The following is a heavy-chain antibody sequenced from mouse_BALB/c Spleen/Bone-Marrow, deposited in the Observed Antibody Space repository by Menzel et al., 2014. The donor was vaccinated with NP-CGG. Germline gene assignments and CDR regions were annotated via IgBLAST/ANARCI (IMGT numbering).Heavy chain of an antibody. CDR1: GFSLTDYG. D-gene: IGHD2-14*01. CDR3: AKHEDRYYWFAY. CDR2: IWDGGST. V-gene: IGHV2-6-5*01. J-gene: IGHJ3*01. Sequence: QVQLQQSGPGLVAPSQSLSITCTVSGFSLTDYGVSWIRQPPGKGLEWLGVIWDGGSTYYNSALKSRLSISKDNSKSQVFLKMNSLQTDDTAMYYCAKHEDRYYWFAYWGQGTLVTVSA.